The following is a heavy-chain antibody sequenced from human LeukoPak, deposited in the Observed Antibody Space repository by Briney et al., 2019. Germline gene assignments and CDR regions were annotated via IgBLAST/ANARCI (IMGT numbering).Heavy chain of an antibody. CDR1: GGSISSYY. V-gene: IGHV4-4*07. Sequence: PSETLSLTCTVSGGSISSYYWSWIRQPAGKGLEWIGRIYTSGSTNYNPSLKSRVTMSVDTSKNQFSLKLSSVTAADTAVFFCARSTDAGLYFDYWGQGALVTVSS. J-gene: IGHJ4*02. CDR2: IYTSGST. CDR3: ARSTDAGLYFDY. D-gene: IGHD3-10*01.